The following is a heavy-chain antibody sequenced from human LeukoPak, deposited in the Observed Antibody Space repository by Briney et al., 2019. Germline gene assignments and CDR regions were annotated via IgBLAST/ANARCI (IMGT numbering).Heavy chain of an antibody. CDR2: IWYDGSNK. D-gene: IGHD5-12*01. Sequence: GGSLRLSCAASGFTFSSYGMHWVRQAPGKGLEWVAVIWYDGSNKYYADSVKGRFTISRDNSKNTLYLQMNSLRAEDTAVYYCARDQSYSGYDEDYWGQGTLVTVSS. V-gene: IGHV3-33*01. J-gene: IGHJ4*02. CDR3: ARDQSYSGYDEDY. CDR1: GFTFSSYG.